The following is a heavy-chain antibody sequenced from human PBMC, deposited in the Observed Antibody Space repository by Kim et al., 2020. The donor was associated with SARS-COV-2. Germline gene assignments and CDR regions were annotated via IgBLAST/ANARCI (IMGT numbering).Heavy chain of an antibody. V-gene: IGHV4-34*01. D-gene: IGHD6-19*01. J-gene: IGHJ5*02. CDR3: ARGRGVAGTFWFDP. CDR2: INHSGST. Sequence: SETLSLTCAVYGGSFSGYYWSWIRQPPGKGLEWIGEINHSGSTNYNPSLKSRVTISVDTSKNQFSLKLSSVTAADTAVYYCARGRGVAGTFWFDPWGQGTLVTVSS. CDR1: GGSFSGYY.